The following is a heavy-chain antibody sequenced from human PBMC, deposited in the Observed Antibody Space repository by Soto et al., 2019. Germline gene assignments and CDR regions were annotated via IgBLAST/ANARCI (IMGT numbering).Heavy chain of an antibody. V-gene: IGHV6-1*01. CDR2: TYFRSKWYY. D-gene: IGHD6-19*01. J-gene: IGHJ3*01. CDR1: GDSVSSNSAA. Sequence: SQTLSLTCAISGDSVSSNSAAWNWIRQSPSRGLEWLGRTYFRSKWYYEYAISVRSRITINPDTSRNQFSQQLNSVTPEDTAIYYCARELSAGWGSWGQGTMVTVSS. CDR3: ARELSAGWGS.